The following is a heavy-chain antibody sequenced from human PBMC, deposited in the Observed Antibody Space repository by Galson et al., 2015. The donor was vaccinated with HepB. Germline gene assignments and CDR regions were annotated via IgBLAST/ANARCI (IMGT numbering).Heavy chain of an antibody. D-gene: IGHD2-2*03. Sequence: SVKVSCKASGYTFTNYGIHWVRQAPGQRLEWMGWINPGNGNTKYSQNFQGRVTITRDTSASTAYMELSSLTSEDTSVYYCARMDIAIVPMASDYWGQGTLVTVSS. CDR1: GYTFTNYG. CDR2: INPGNGNT. V-gene: IGHV1-3*01. CDR3: ARMDIAIVPMASDY. J-gene: IGHJ4*02.